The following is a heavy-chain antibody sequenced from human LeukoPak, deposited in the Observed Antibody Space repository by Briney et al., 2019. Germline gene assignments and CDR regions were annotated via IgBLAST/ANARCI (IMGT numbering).Heavy chain of an antibody. Sequence: GGSLRLSCAASGFTFDDYGMSWVRQAPGKGLEWVSGINWNGGSTGYADSVKGRFTISRDNAKNSLYLQMNSLRAEDTALYYCARRSGYSSSWSPGGDYFDYWGQGTLVTVSS. CDR3: ARRSGYSSSWSPGGDYFDY. CDR2: INWNGGST. D-gene: IGHD6-13*01. CDR1: GFTFDDYG. J-gene: IGHJ4*02. V-gene: IGHV3-20*04.